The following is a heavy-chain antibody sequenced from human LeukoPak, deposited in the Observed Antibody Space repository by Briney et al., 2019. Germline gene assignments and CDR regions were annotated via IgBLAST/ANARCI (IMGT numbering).Heavy chain of an antibody. J-gene: IGHJ4*02. D-gene: IGHD1-1*01. CDR2: IVTPVDT. V-gene: IGHV3-13*01. CDR1: GFTFSDYD. CDR3: ARVAKERVGGVYYFDY. Sequence: PGGPLRLSCAASGFTFSDYDMHWVRQATGKGLEGVSAIVTPVDTYYTGSVKGRFTISRENAKNSLYLQMNSLRAGDTAVYYCARVAKERVGGVYYFDYWGQGTLVTVSS.